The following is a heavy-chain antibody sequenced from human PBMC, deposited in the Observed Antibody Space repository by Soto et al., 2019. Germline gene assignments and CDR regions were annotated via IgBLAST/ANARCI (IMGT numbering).Heavy chain of an antibody. CDR2: IYHSGST. Sequence: SETLSLTCAVSGGSISSGGYSWSWIRQPPGKGLEWIGYIYHSGSTYYNPSLKSRVTISVDRSKNQFSLKLSSVTAADTAVYYCARHVYIVVVPAAGSQKYNWLDPWGQGTLVTVSS. CDR1: GGSISSGGYS. V-gene: IGHV4-30-2*01. D-gene: IGHD2-2*01. CDR3: ARHVYIVVVPAAGSQKYNWLDP. J-gene: IGHJ5*02.